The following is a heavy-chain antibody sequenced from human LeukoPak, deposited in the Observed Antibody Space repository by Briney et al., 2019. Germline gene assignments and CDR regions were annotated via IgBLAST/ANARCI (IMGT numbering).Heavy chain of an antibody. D-gene: IGHD3-3*01. V-gene: IGHV3-48*04. Sequence: GGSLRLSCAASGFTVSSNYMNWVRQAPGKGLEWVSYISSSSSTIYYADSVKGRFTISRDNAKNSLYLQMNSLRAEDTAVYYCARGKNAIFPNWFDPWGQGTLVTVSS. J-gene: IGHJ5*02. CDR2: ISSSSSTI. CDR3: ARGKNAIFPNWFDP. CDR1: GFTVSSNY.